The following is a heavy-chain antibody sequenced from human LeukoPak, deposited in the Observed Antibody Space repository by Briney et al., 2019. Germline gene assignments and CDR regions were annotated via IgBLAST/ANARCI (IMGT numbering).Heavy chain of an antibody. V-gene: IGHV4-31*03. D-gene: IGHD3-9*01. CDR2: IYYSGST. Sequence: SETLSLTCTVSGGSISSGGYYWSWIRQHPGKGLEWIGYIYYSGSTYYNPSLKSRVTISVDTSKNQFSLKLSSVTAADTAVYYCARAGTYYDILTGYGGGGYFDYWGQGTLVTVSS. CDR1: GGSISSGGYY. CDR3: ARAGTYYDILTGYGGGGYFDY. J-gene: IGHJ4*02.